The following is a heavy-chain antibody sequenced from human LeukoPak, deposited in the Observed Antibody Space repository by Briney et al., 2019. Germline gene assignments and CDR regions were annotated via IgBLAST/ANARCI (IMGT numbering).Heavy chain of an antibody. D-gene: IGHD6-6*01. Sequence: GESLKISCKGSGYSFTSYWIGWVRQMPGKGLEWMGIIYPGDPDTRYSPSFQGQVTISADKSISTAYLQWSSLKASDTAMYYCARSREYSSSLYGYWGQGTLVTVSS. J-gene: IGHJ4*02. CDR2: IYPGDPDT. CDR1: GYSFTSYW. CDR3: ARSREYSSSLYGY. V-gene: IGHV5-51*01.